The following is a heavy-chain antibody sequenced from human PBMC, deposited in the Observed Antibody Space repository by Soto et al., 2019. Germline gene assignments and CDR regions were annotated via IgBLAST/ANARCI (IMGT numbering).Heavy chain of an antibody. Sequence: PGGSLRLSCAASGFTFSSYAMSWVRQAPGKGLEWVSAISGSGGSTYYADSVKGRFTISRDNSKNTLYLEMNSLRAEDTALYYCAKTRQHSSSPFDYWGQGTLVTVSS. CDR3: AKTRQHSSSPFDY. CDR2: ISGSGGST. V-gene: IGHV3-23*01. CDR1: GFTFSSYA. J-gene: IGHJ4*02. D-gene: IGHD6-13*01.